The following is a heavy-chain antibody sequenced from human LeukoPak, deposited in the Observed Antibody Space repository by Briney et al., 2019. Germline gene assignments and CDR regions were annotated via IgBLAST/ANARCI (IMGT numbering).Heavy chain of an antibody. J-gene: IGHJ6*03. CDR3: ARGSGTTLSCYYYYMDV. V-gene: IGHV1-69*06. CDR2: IIPIFGTA. Sequence: SVKVSCKASGGTFSSYAISWVRQAPGQGLEWMGGIIPIFGTANYAQKFQGRVTITADKSTSTAYMELSSLRSEDTAVYYCARGSGTTLSCYYYYMDVWGKGTTVTVSS. CDR1: GGTFSSYA. D-gene: IGHD1-1*01.